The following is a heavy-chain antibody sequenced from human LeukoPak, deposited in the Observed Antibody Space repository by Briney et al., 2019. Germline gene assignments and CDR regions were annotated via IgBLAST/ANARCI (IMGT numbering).Heavy chain of an antibody. D-gene: IGHD3-10*01. Sequence: PGGSLRLSCAASGFTFSSHVLTWVRQAPGKGLEWVSTISASGDDTYYADSVKGRFTISRDNSKNTLYLQMNSLRAEDTAVYYCAKDGYYYGSGSYYEDYYMDVWGKGTTVTVSS. CDR3: AKDGYYYGSGSYYEDYYMDV. CDR2: ISASGDDT. CDR1: GFTFSSHV. V-gene: IGHV3-23*01. J-gene: IGHJ6*03.